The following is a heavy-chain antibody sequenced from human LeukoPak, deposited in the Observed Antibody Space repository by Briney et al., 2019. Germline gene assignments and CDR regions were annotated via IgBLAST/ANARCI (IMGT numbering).Heavy chain of an antibody. J-gene: IGHJ4*02. CDR2: IRFDGSDK. CDR3: VKDVGYYGFWSGLDY. V-gene: IGHV3-30*02. Sequence: GGSLRLSCATSGFTFSSFGIHWVRQAPGKGLEWVSFIRFDGSDKYYADSVKGQFTISRDDSKKTLYLQMNSLRTEDTAVYYCVKDVGYYGFWSGLDYWGQGTLVTVSS. D-gene: IGHD3-3*01. CDR1: GFTFSSFG.